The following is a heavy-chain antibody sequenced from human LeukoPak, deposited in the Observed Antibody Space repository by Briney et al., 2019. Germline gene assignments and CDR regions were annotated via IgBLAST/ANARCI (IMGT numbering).Heavy chain of an antibody. J-gene: IGHJ4*02. CDR2: IYPGDSDT. Sequence: GGSLKISCKGSGYSFTSYWIVWVRQMPGKGLEWMGIIYPGDSDTRYSPSFQGQVTISADKSISTAYRQWSSLEASDTAMYYCARRGYYDSSGYYAFLDYWGQGTLVTVSS. D-gene: IGHD3-22*01. V-gene: IGHV5-51*01. CDR3: ARRGYYDSSGYYAFLDY. CDR1: GYSFTSYW.